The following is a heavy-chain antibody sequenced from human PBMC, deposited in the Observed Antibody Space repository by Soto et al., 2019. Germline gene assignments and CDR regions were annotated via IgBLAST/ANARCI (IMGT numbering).Heavy chain of an antibody. J-gene: IGHJ6*02. CDR3: AKETRIAAAGPRYYYYGMDV. CDR2: ISYDGSNK. CDR1: GFTFSSYG. V-gene: IGHV3-30*18. D-gene: IGHD6-13*01. Sequence: QMQLVESGGGVVQPGRSLRLSCAASGFTFSSYGMHWVRQAPGKGLEWVAVISYDGSNKYYADSVKGRFTISRDNSKNTLYLQMNRLRAEDTAVYYCAKETRIAAAGPRYYYYGMDVWGQGTTVTVSS.